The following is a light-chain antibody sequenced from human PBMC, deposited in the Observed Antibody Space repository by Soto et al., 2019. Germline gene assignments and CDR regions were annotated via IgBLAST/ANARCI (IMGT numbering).Light chain of an antibody. CDR2: DVS. V-gene: IGLV2-14*01. Sequence: QSALTQPASVSGSPGQSITISCTGTSSDVGGYNHVSWYQQHPGKAPKLMIYDVSNRPSGVSNRFSGSKSGNTASLTISGPQAEDEADYYCSSYTSSSTSVFGTGTKVTVL. J-gene: IGLJ1*01. CDR3: SSYTSSSTSV. CDR1: SSDVGGYNH.